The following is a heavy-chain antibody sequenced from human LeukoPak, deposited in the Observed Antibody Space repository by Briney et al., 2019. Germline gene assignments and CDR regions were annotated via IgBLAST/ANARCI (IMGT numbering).Heavy chain of an antibody. D-gene: IGHD6-13*01. CDR3: ARDSSEIIAAAGTYHYYGMDV. V-gene: IGHV4-59*01. J-gene: IGHJ6*02. CDR2: IYYSGST. CDR1: GGSISSYY. Sequence: SETLSLTCTVSGGSISSYYWSWIRQPPGKGLEWIGYIYYSGSTNYNPSLKSRVTISVDTSKNQFSLKLSSVTAADTAVYYCARDSSEIIAAAGTYHYYGMDVWGQGTTVTVSS.